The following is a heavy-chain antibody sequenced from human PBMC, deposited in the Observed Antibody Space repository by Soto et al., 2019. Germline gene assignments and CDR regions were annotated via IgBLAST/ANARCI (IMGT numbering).Heavy chain of an antibody. CDR1: GFTFSSFA. CDR2: IGSRGDST. Sequence: PGGSLRLSCAASGFTFSSFAMSWVRQATGKGLEWVSAIGSRGDSTYYADSVKGRFTISRDNSKNTLYLQMNSLRAEDTAVYYCAKDLIYGYNSGRPFDSWGQGTLVTVSS. J-gene: IGHJ4*02. V-gene: IGHV3-23*01. D-gene: IGHD6-19*01. CDR3: AKDLIYGYNSGRPFDS.